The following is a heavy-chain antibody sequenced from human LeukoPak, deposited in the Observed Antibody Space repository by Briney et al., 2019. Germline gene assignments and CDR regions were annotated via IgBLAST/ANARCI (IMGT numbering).Heavy chain of an antibody. CDR2: ITSSGSTI. J-gene: IGHJ3*02. Sequence: GGSLRLSCAASGFTFNSYEMSWVRQAPGKGLECVSYITSSGSTIYYADSVKGRFTIPRDNAKSSLYLQMNSLRAEDTAVYYCARDRGSDWYDGFDIWGQGTMVTVSS. V-gene: IGHV3-48*03. CDR1: GFTFNSYE. CDR3: ARDRGSDWYDGFDI. D-gene: IGHD6-19*01.